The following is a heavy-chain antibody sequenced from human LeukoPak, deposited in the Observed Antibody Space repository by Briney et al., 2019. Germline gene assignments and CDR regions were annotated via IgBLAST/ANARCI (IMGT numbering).Heavy chain of an antibody. CDR1: GLTFSSYT. CDR3: ARDLTVTSTCWFDR. Sequence: GGSLRLSCAVSGLTFSSYTMNWVRQAPGKGLEWVSSITGSSTYIYYADSVKGRFTISRDNAKNPLYLQMNSLRAEDTAVYYCARDLTVTSTCWFDRWGQGTLVTVSS. V-gene: IGHV3-21*01. CDR2: ITGSSTYI. J-gene: IGHJ5*02. D-gene: IGHD4-11*01.